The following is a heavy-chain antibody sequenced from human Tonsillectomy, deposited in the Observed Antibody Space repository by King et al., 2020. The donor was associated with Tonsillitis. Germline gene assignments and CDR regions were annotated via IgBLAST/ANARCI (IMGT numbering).Heavy chain of an antibody. CDR2: ISSSSSYI. J-gene: IGHJ4*02. V-gene: IGHV3-21*01. CDR1: GFTFSSYS. CDR3: ERSPAAAMGNDY. D-gene: IGHD2-2*01. Sequence: VQLVESGGGLVKPGGSLRLSCAASGFTFSSYSMNWVRQAPGKGLEWVSSISSSSSYIYYADSVKGRFTISRDNAKNSLYLQLNSLRAEDTAVYYCERSPAAAMGNDYWGQGTLVTVSS.